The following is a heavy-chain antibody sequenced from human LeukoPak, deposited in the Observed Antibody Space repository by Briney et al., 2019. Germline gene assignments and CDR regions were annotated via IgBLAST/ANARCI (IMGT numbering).Heavy chain of an antibody. CDR1: GFTFSSYG. D-gene: IGHD6-13*01. CDR2: IWYDGSNK. Sequence: GRSLRLSCAASGFTFSSYGMHWVRQAPGKGLEWVAVIWYDGSNKYYVDSVKGRFTVSRDNSKNTVYLQMDSLRAEDTAVYYCAKELFGRSWLEHWGQGLLVTVSS. J-gene: IGHJ4*02. CDR3: AKELFGRSWLEH. V-gene: IGHV3-33*06.